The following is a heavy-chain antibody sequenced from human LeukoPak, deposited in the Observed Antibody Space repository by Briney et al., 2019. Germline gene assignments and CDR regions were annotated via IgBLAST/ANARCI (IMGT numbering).Heavy chain of an antibody. V-gene: IGHV3-7*01. CDR1: GFTFSNNW. D-gene: IGHD3-10*01. CDR2: VKKDASEM. CDR3: ARGGFRSTSTQTRPLDY. Sequence: GGSLRLSCAASGFTFSNNWMTWVRQAPGKGLEWVASVKKDASEMYYVDSVKGRFTISRDNAKNSLYLQMSSLRVEDTAVYYCARGGFRSTSTQTRPLDYWGQGTLVTVSS. J-gene: IGHJ4*02.